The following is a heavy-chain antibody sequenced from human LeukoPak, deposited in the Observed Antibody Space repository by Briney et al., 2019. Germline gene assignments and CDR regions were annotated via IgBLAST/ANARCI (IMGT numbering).Heavy chain of an antibody. Sequence: GGSLRLSCAASGFTFSSYGMHWVRQAPGKGLEWVAVISYDGSNKYYADSVKGRFTISRDNSKNTLYLQMNSLRAEDTAVYYCAKAKPIVATYWGQGTLVTVSS. CDR3: AKAKPIVATY. D-gene: IGHD5-12*01. V-gene: IGHV3-30*18. CDR1: GFTFSSYG. J-gene: IGHJ4*02. CDR2: ISYDGSNK.